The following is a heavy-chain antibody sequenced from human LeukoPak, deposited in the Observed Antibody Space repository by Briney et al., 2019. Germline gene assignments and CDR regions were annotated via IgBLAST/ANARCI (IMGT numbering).Heavy chain of an antibody. CDR3: AKGPNYDILTGWRRTHNAFDI. J-gene: IGHJ3*02. CDR2: INSDGSST. D-gene: IGHD3-9*01. Sequence: GGSLRLSCAASGFTFSSYWMHWVRQGPGKGLVWVSRINSDGSSTAYADSVKGRFTISRDNAKNTLYLQMNSLRAEDTAVYYCAKGPNYDILTGWRRTHNAFDIWGQGTMVTVSS. CDR1: GFTFSSYW. V-gene: IGHV3-74*01.